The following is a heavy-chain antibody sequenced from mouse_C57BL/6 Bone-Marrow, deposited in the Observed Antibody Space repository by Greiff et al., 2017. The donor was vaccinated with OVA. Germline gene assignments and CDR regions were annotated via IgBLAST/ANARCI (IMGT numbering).Heavy chain of an antibody. V-gene: IGHV1-55*01. CDR2: IYPGSGST. CDR3: ARPYYSHWYFDV. Sequence: QVQLQQPGAELVKPGASVKMSCKASGYTFTSYWITWVKRRPGQGLEWIGDIYPGSGSTNYNEKFKSKATLTVDTSSSTAYMQLSSLTSEDSAVYYCARPYYSHWYFDVWGTGTTVTVSS. J-gene: IGHJ1*03. CDR1: GYTFTSYW. D-gene: IGHD1-1*01.